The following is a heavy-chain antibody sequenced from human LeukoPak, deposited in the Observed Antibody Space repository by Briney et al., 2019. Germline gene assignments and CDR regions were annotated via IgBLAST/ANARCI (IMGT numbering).Heavy chain of an antibody. J-gene: IGHJ5*02. CDR3: ARLAAATPPAWFDP. Sequence: ASVKVSCKASGYTFTDYYIHWVRQAPGQGLQWMGWINPKTGATNYAQEFPGRVTMTRDTSISTVYMELSRLKYDDAAIYYCARLAAATPPAWFDPWGQGTLVTVSS. D-gene: IGHD6-13*01. CDR2: INPKTGAT. V-gene: IGHV1-2*02. CDR1: GYTFTDYY.